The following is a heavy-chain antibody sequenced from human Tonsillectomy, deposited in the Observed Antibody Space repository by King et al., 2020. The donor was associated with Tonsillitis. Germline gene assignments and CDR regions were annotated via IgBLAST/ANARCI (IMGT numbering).Heavy chain of an antibody. J-gene: IGHJ3*02. V-gene: IGHV3-7*03. CDR2: INQDGSEK. D-gene: IGHD3-22*01. Sequence: VQLQESGGGLVQPGGSLRLSCTASGFTLNNVWMNWVRQAPGKGLEWVANINQDGSEKYYVESVRGRFTISRDNARNSLYLQMNSLRAEDTALYYCATYYDGSGYYDAFDIWGQGTMVTVSS. CDR1: GFTLNNVW. CDR3: ATYYDGSGYYDAFDI.